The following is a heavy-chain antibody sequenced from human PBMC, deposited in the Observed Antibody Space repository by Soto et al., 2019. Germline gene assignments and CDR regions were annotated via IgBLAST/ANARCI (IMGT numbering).Heavy chain of an antibody. CDR1: GFTFSSYA. D-gene: IGHD2-8*01. J-gene: IGHJ4*02. Sequence: GGSLRLSCAASGFTFSSYAMSWVRQAPGKGLEWVSAVRGSGGSTYYADSVKGRFTISRDNPKNTLYLQMNSLRAEDTAVYYCARLNKRAFDYWGQGTLVTVSS. V-gene: IGHV3-23*01. CDR2: VRGSGGST. CDR3: ARLNKRAFDY.